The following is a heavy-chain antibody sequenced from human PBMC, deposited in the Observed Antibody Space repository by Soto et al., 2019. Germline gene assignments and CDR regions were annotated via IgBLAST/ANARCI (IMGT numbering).Heavy chain of an antibody. CDR3: AKLLEPFYYYYGMDV. J-gene: IGHJ6*02. Sequence: QVQLVESGGGVVQPGRSLRLSCAASGFTFSSYGMHWVRQAPGKGLEWVAVISYDGSNKYYADSVKGRFTISRDNSKNTLYLQMNSLRAEDTAVYYCAKLLEPFYYYYGMDVWGQGTTVTVSS. V-gene: IGHV3-30*18. CDR1: GFTFSSYG. CDR2: ISYDGSNK. D-gene: IGHD2-15*01.